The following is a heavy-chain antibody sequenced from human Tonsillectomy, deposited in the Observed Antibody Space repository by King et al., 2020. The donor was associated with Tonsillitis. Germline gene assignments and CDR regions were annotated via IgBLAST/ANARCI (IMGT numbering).Heavy chain of an antibody. Sequence: VTLKESGPALVKPTQTLTLTCTFSGFSLSTRGMCVSWIRQPPGKALEWLARIDWDDDKYYNTSLKTRLAISKDTSKNQVVLTMTNLDPVDTATYYCARMEYDSPWKFDPWGQGTLVTVSS. CDR3: ARMEYDSPWKFDP. CDR2: IDWDDDK. V-gene: IGHV2-70*11. CDR1: GFSLSTRGMC. D-gene: IGHD3-22*01. J-gene: IGHJ5*02.